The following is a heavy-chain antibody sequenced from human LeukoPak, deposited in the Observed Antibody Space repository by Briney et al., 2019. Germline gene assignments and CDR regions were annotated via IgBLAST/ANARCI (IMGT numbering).Heavy chain of an antibody. V-gene: IGHV4-59*01. CDR1: GGSISNYY. CDR2: IYYSGST. Sequence: PSETLSLTCTVSGGSISNYYWSWIRQPPGKRLEWIGYIYYSGSTNYNPSLKSRVTISVDTSKNQFSLKLTSVTAADTAVYYCARAEDAYYYDSSGFDPWGQGTLVTVSS. J-gene: IGHJ5*02. CDR3: ARAEDAYYYDSSGFDP. D-gene: IGHD3-22*01.